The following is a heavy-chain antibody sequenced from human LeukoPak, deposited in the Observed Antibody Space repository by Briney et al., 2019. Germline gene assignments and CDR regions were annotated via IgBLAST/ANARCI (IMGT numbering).Heavy chain of an antibody. CDR3: ARDLAITGTTLGGPDY. Sequence: GGSLKLSCAASGFTFSNYAMNWVRQAPGKGLEWVSGISGSGDRTNYADSVKGRFTISRDNAKNSLYLQMNSLRAEDTAVYFCARDLAITGTTLGGPDYWGQGTLVTVSS. D-gene: IGHD1-7*01. V-gene: IGHV3-23*01. CDR1: GFTFSNYA. CDR2: ISGSGDRT. J-gene: IGHJ4*02.